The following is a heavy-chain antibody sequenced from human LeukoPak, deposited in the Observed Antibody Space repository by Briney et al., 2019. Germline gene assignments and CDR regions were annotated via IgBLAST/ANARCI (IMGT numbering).Heavy chain of an antibody. D-gene: IGHD5-24*01. CDR2: IIPILGIA. CDR3: ARDPSGGDGYNTLFDY. Sequence: ASVKVSCKASGGTFSSYAISWVRQAPGQGLEWMGRIIPILGIANYAQKFQGRVTITADKSTSTAYMELSSLRSEDTAVYYCARDPSGGDGYNTLFDYWGQGTLVIVSS. V-gene: IGHV1-69*04. CDR1: GGTFSSYA. J-gene: IGHJ4*02.